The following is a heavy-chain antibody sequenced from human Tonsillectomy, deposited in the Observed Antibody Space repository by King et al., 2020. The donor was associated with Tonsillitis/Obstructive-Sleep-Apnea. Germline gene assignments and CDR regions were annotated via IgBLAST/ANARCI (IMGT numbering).Heavy chain of an antibody. CDR1: GFTFSSYA. D-gene: IGHD3-9*01. Sequence: VQLVESGGGLVQPGGSLRLSCAASGFTFSSYAMSWVRQAPGKGLEWVSAISGSGGSTYYADSVKGRFTISRDNSKNKLYLQMNILRAEETDVYYCAKAEYYDILTGPCFYYWGQGTLVTVSS. V-gene: IGHV3-23*04. CDR2: ISGSGGST. CDR3: AKAEYYDILTGPCFYY. J-gene: IGHJ4*02.